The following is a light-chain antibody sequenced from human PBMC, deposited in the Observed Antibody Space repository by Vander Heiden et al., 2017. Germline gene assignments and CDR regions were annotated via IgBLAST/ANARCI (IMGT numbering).Light chain of an antibody. CDR2: LGS. CDR1: QRRLHSNGYNY. J-gene: IGKJ4*01. Sequence: DIVMTQSPLSLPVTPGEPASISCRSSQRRLHSNGYNYLDWYLQKPGQSPQLLIYLGSNRASGVPDRFSGSGSGTDFTLKISRVEAEDVGVYYCMQALQTPFTFGGETKVEIK. V-gene: IGKV2-28*01. CDR3: MQALQTPFT.